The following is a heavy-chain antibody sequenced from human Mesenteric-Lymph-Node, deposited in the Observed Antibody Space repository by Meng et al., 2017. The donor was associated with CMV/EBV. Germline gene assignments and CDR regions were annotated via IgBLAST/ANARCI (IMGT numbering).Heavy chain of an antibody. Sequence: GSLRLFCTVSGGTVSSGSYYWSWIRQPPGKGLEWIGYIYYSGTTNYNPSLKSRLTISIDTSKRQFSLRLTSVTAADTAVYYCARASTMFDPWGQGTLVTVSS. J-gene: IGHJ5*02. CDR2: IYYSGTT. CDR3: ARASTMFDP. D-gene: IGHD2-2*01. CDR1: GGTVSSGSYY. V-gene: IGHV4-61*01.